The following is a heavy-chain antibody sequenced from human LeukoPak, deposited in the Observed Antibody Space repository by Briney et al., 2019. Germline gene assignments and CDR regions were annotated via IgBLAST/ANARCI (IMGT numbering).Heavy chain of an antibody. J-gene: IGHJ4*02. CDR3: ARDSVAGTYYSPYSFDY. D-gene: IGHD6-19*01. V-gene: IGHV3-21*01. CDR2: ISSSSSYI. Sequence: GGSLRLSCAASGFTFSSYSMNWVRQAPGKGLEWVSSISSSSSYIYYADSVKGRFTISRDNAKNSLYLQMNSLRAEDTAVYYCARDSVAGTYYSPYSFDYWGQGTLVTVSS. CDR1: GFTFSSYS.